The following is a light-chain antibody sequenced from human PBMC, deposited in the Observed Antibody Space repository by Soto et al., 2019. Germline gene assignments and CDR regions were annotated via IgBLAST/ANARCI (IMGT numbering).Light chain of an antibody. CDR2: NND. CDR3: AAWDDGLNVWV. J-gene: IGLJ3*02. V-gene: IGLV1-44*01. Sequence: QSVLTQPPSASGTPGQGVTISCSGSYSNIGNTVVAWYHLLPRTAPRLLIYNNDQRPSGVPDRFSGSKSGTSASLTISGLQSADEAEYYCAAWDDGLNVWVFGGGTKLTVL. CDR1: YSNIGNTV.